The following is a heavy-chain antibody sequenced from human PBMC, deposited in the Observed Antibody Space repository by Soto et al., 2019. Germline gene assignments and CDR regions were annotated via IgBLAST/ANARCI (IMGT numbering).Heavy chain of an antibody. J-gene: IGHJ5*02. CDR2: IYQSGVT. D-gene: IGHD6-19*01. CDR1: GDSYSISTYS. Sequence: PSETLSLTCNMSGDSYSISTYSWSWIRQPPGKALQWIGFIYQSGVTSYNPSLASRVSISLDRSNNQCSLKLKSVTAADTAGYFCAGMPYTSGLRFDTWGPGTLVAVSS. CDR3: AGMPYTSGLRFDT. V-gene: IGHV4-30-2*01.